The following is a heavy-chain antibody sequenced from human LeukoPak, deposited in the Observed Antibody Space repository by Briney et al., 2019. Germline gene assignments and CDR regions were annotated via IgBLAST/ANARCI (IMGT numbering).Heavy chain of an antibody. J-gene: IGHJ5*02. CDR3: ARDLNYYDSSGYYSP. CDR1: GGSFSGYY. V-gene: IGHV4-34*01. D-gene: IGHD3-22*01. CDR2: VNHSGST. Sequence: SETLSLTCAVYGGSFSGYYWSWLRQPPGKGLEWIGEVNHSGSTNYNPSLKSRVNISVDTSKNQFSLKLSSVTAADTAVYYCARDLNYYDSSGYYSPRGQGTLVTVSS.